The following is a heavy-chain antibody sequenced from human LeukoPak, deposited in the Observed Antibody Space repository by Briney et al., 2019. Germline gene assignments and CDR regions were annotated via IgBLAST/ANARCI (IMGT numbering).Heavy chain of an antibody. Sequence: GGSLRLSCAASGFTFSSYAMSWVRQAPGKGLEWVSAISGSGGSTYYADSVKGRFTISRDNSKNTMYLQMNSLRAEDRAVYYCAKVSSGVDTAMVFFDYWGQGTLVTVSS. CDR1: GFTFSSYA. CDR2: ISGSGGST. CDR3: AKVSSGVDTAMVFFDY. V-gene: IGHV3-23*01. D-gene: IGHD5-18*01. J-gene: IGHJ4*02.